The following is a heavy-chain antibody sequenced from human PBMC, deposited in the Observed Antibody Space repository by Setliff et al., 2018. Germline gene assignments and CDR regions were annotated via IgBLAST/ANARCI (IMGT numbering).Heavy chain of an antibody. CDR3: TRADHTVTTTFDY. CDR1: GYTFSSYA. CDR2: INTNTGDP. V-gene: IGHV7-4-1*02. D-gene: IGHD4-17*01. J-gene: IGHJ4*01. Sequence: ASVKVSCKASGYTFSSYAMNWVRQAPGQGLEWMGWINTNTGDPTYAQGFTGRFVFSLDTSVSTAYLQISSLKAEDTAIYFCTRADHTVTTTFDYWGQGTLVTVSS.